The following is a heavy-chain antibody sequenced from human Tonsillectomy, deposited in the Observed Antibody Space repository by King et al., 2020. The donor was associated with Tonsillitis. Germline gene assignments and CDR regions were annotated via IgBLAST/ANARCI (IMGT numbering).Heavy chain of an antibody. CDR2: MYYSGST. D-gene: IGHD2-21*02. CDR3: ARHCYRCGGDDYYYCGLDV. V-gene: IGHV4-59*08. Sequence: VQLQESGPGLVKPSETLSLTCTVSGVSISSYYWSWIRQAPGKGLEWIGSMYYSGSTNYNPSLKSRVTTSIDTSTKQFSLRLTSVTAADAAVYYCARHCYRCGGDDYYYCGLDVWGQGTGVTVSS. CDR1: GVSISSYY. J-gene: IGHJ6*02.